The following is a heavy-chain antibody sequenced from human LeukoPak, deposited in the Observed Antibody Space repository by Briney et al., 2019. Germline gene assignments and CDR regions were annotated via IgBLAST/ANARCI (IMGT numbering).Heavy chain of an antibody. CDR2: TYYRSKWYN. CDR3: ARVRLLWFGELSPRYFDY. V-gene: IGHV6-1*01. Sequence: SQTLSLTFAISGDSVSSNSAAWNWIRQSPSRGLEWLGRTYYRSKWYNDCAVSVKSRITINPDTSKNQFSLQLNSVTPEDTAVYYCARVRLLWFGELSPRYFDYWGQGTLVTVSS. CDR1: GDSVSSNSAA. D-gene: IGHD3-10*01. J-gene: IGHJ4*02.